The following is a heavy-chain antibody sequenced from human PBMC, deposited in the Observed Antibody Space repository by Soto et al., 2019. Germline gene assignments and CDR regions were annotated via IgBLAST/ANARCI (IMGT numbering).Heavy chain of an antibody. Sequence: ASVKVSCKASGYTFTSYGISWVRQAPGQGLEWMGWISAYNGNTNYAQKLQGRVTMTTDTSTSTAYMELRSLRSDDTAVYYCARRSPCSGGSCYFDYWGQGTLVTAPQ. D-gene: IGHD2-15*01. CDR1: GYTFTSYG. CDR2: ISAYNGNT. J-gene: IGHJ4*02. CDR3: ARRSPCSGGSCYFDY. V-gene: IGHV1-18*01.